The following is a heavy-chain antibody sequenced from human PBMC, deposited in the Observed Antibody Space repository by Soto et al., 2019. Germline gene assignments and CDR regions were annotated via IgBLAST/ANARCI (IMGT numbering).Heavy chain of an antibody. CDR2: IDPSDSQT. CDR3: ARRVSSYYGMDV. D-gene: IGHD2-2*01. V-gene: IGHV5-10-1*01. CDR1: GYSFAGYW. J-gene: IGHJ6*02. Sequence: GESLKISCKGSGYSFAGYWITWVRQRPGKGLEWMGRIDPSDSQTYYSPSFRGHVTISATKSITTVFLQWSSLRASDTAMYYCARRVSSYYGMDVWGQGTTVTVSS.